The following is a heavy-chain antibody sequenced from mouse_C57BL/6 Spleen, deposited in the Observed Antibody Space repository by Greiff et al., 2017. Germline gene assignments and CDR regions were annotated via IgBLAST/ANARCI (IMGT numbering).Heavy chain of an antibody. CDR1: GYTFTSYW. J-gene: IGHJ4*01. V-gene: IGHV1-69*01. CDR2: IDPSDSYT. Sequence: QVQLQQPGAELVMPGASVKLSCKASGYTFTSYWMHWVKQRPGQGLEWIGEIDPSDSYTNYNQKFKGKSTLTVDKSSSTAYMQLSSLTSEDSAVYYCARLGIYGSSPGAMDYWGQGTSVTVSS. CDR3: ARLGIYGSSPGAMDY. D-gene: IGHD1-1*01.